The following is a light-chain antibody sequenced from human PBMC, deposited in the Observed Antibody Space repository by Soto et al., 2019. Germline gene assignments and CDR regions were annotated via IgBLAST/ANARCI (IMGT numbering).Light chain of an antibody. CDR2: AAS. Sequence: AIRMTKSPSALSASTGDRVTITCRASQGISSYLAWYQQKPGKAPKLLIYAASTLQSCVPSRFSGSGSGTHFTLTVTCLQSADFATYCSQQYYSYPFTFGPGNKVDIQ. J-gene: IGKJ3*01. CDR3: QQYYSYPFT. CDR1: QGISSY. V-gene: IGKV1-8*01.